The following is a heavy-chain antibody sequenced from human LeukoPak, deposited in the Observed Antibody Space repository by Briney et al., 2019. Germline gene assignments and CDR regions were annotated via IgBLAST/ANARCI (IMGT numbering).Heavy chain of an antibody. CDR3: ARIGGYSGYDGFEY. J-gene: IGHJ4*02. CDR2: IYNSVNT. CDR1: SGSINSHY. V-gene: IGHV4-4*07. Sequence: SETLSLTCTVPSGSINSHYWSWIRQPAGKGLEWIGRIYNSVNTNYNPSLKSRVTISQDNSKNQLSLKLSSVTAADTAVYYCARIGGYSGYDGFEYWGQGTLDTVSS. D-gene: IGHD5-12*01.